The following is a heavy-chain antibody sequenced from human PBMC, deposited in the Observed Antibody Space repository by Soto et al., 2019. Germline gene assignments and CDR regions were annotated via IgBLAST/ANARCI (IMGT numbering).Heavy chain of an antibody. J-gene: IGHJ6*02. V-gene: IGHV3-30*04. CDR3: AREGVVAANLYYGMDV. CDR1: GFTFSSYA. Sequence: PGGSLRLSCAASGFTFSSYAMHWVRQAPGKGLEWVAVISYDGKNKYYADSVKGRFTISRDNSKNTLYLQMNSLRTEDTAVFYCAREGVVAANLYYGMDVWGQGTTVTVSS. CDR2: ISYDGKNK. D-gene: IGHD2-15*01.